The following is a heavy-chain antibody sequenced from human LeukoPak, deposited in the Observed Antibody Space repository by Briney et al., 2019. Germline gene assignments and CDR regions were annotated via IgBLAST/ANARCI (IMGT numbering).Heavy chain of an antibody. D-gene: IGHD1-26*01. CDR2: IRTDGYHT. J-gene: IGHJ4*02. CDR3: AKPSGSGVDY. CDR1: GFVFDSHD. V-gene: IGHV3-30*02. Sequence: PGGPLRLSCGASGFVFDSHDMHWVRQAPGKGLQWVAYIRTDGYHTYYADSVKGRFTITRDNSKNTLYLQMNSLRLEDMGVYYCAKPSGSGVDYWGRGTLVTVSS.